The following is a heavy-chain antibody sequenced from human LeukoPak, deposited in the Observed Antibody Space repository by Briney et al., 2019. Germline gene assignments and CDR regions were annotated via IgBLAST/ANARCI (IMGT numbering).Heavy chain of an antibody. CDR1: GFTFSSYA. J-gene: IGHJ4*02. V-gene: IGHV3-23*01. D-gene: IGHD3-22*01. CDR3: AKDDYDSSGYHSAFDY. Sequence: GGSLRLSCAASGFTFSSYAMSWVRQAPGKGLEWLSAISGSGGSTYYADSVRGRFTISRDNSKNTLYLQMNSLRAEDTAVYYCAKDDYDSSGYHSAFDYWGQGTLVTVSS. CDR2: ISGSGGST.